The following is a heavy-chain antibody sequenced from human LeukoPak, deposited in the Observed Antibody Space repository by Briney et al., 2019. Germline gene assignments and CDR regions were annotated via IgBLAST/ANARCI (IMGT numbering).Heavy chain of an antibody. D-gene: IGHD6-13*01. CDR1: GGSISSDSYY. Sequence: PSETLSLTCTVSGGSISSDSYYWSWIRQPAGKGLEWIGRIYTSGSTNYNPSLKSRVTVSVDTSKNQFSLKLSSVTAADTAVYYCAATRAIAAAEYSFDYWGQRTLVTVSS. J-gene: IGHJ4*02. CDR3: AATRAIAAAEYSFDY. CDR2: IYTSGST. V-gene: IGHV4-61*02.